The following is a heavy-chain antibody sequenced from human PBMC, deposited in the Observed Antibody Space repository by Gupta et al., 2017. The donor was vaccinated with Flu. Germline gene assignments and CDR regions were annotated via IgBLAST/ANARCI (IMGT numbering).Heavy chain of an antibody. Sequence: QVQLVQSGAEVKKPGASVKVSCKVSGYTLTELSMHWVRQAPGKGLEWMGGFDPEDGETSYAQKFQGRVTMTEDTSTDTAYMELSSLRSEDTAVYYCATDLIGVGQRSVDSSGYHSGDYYYGMDVWGQGTTVTVSS. CDR1: GYTLTELS. CDR3: ATDLIGVGQRSVDSSGYHSGDYYYGMDV. V-gene: IGHV1-24*01. D-gene: IGHD3-22*01. J-gene: IGHJ6*02. CDR2: FDPEDGET.